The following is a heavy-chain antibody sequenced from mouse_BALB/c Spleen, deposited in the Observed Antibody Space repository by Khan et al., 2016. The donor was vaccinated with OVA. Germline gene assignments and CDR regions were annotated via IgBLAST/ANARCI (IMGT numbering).Heavy chain of an antibody. CDR2: IWAGGST. CDR1: GYSLTRYG. Sequence: QVQLKESGPGLVAPSQSLSITCTVYGYSLTRYGVHWVRQPPGKGLEWLGLIWAGGSTNYHWALMSRLSISIDNSKSLVFLIMNSLQTDDTALYYCARSKYHARYWGQGTTLTVAA. J-gene: IGHJ2*01. V-gene: IGHV2-9*02. D-gene: IGHD3-3*01. CDR3: ARSKYHARY.